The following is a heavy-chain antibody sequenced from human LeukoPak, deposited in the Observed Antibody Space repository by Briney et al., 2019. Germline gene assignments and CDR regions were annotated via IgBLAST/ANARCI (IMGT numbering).Heavy chain of an antibody. CDR2: IIPIFGTA. J-gene: IGHJ4*02. D-gene: IGHD6-6*01. V-gene: IGHV1-69*05. CDR3: ARDRGIAARPDHFFDY. CDR1: GGAFSSYA. Sequence: GASVKVSCKASGGAFSSYAISWVRQAPGQGLEWMGGIIPIFGTANYAQKFQGRVTITTDESTSTAYMELSSLRSEDTAVYYCARDRGIAARPDHFFDYWGQGTLVTVSS.